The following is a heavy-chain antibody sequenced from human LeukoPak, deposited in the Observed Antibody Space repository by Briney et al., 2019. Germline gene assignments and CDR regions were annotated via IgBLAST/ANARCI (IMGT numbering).Heavy chain of an antibody. V-gene: IGHV3-30*02. Sequence: GGSLRLSCAASGFTFSSYGMHWVRQAPGKGLEWVAFIRYDGTDKYYADPVKGRFTISRDNSKNTLYLQMNSLRAEDTAVYYCARGRSALPEAYGLWGQGTRVTVSS. CDR2: IRYDGTDK. CDR1: GFTFSSYG. D-gene: IGHD1-14*01. CDR3: ARGRSALPEAYGL. J-gene: IGHJ1*01.